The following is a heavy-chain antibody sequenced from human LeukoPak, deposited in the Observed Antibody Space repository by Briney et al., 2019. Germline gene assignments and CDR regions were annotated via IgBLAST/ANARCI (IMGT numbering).Heavy chain of an antibody. CDR1: GFTFSTSA. CDR3: AKQGIQLWLPYY. J-gene: IGHJ4*02. CDR2: ISGSGGST. Sequence: PGGSLRLSCAVSGFTFSTSAMSWVRQAPGKGLEWVSSISGSGGSTYYADSVKGRFTISRDNSRNTLYLQMNSLRAEDTAVYYCAKQGIQLWLPYYWGQGALVTVSS. V-gene: IGHV3-23*01. D-gene: IGHD5-18*01.